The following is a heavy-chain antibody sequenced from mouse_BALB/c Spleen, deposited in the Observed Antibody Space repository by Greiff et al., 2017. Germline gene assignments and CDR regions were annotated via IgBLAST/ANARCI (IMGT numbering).Heavy chain of an antibody. CDR2: ISSGGST. Sequence: EVKLVESGGGLVKPGGSLKLSCAASGFTFSSYAMSWVRQTPEKRLEWVASISSGGSTYYPDSVKGRFTISRDNARNILYLQMSSLRSEDTAMYYCARGDDYGRYYAMDYWGQGTSVTVSS. CDR1: GFTFSSYA. D-gene: IGHD2-4*01. CDR3: ARGDDYGRYYAMDY. V-gene: IGHV5-6-5*01. J-gene: IGHJ4*01.